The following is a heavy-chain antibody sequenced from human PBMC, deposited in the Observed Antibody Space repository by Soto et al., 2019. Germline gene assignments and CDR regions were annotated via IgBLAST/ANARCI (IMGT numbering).Heavy chain of an antibody. CDR3: ASSYGSGYRAFDY. Sequence: QVQLVQSGAEVKRPGSSVKVSCKASGDTFNFYSINWVRQAPGVGLEWVGRVNPILSMSNYAQRCQGRVTXPXDXXTSTAYRELRSMRYEDTAIYYCASSYGSGYRAFDYWGQGALVTVSS. J-gene: IGHJ4*02. V-gene: IGHV1-69*02. D-gene: IGHD3-10*01. CDR2: VNPILSMS. CDR1: GDTFNFYS.